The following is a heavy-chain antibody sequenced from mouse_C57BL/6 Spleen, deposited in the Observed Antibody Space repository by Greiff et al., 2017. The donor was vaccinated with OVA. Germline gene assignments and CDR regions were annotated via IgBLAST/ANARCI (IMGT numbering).Heavy chain of an antibody. J-gene: IGHJ3*01. V-gene: IGHV8-12*01. D-gene: IGHD2-4*01. CDR2: IYWDDDK. CDR3: AYYDWFAY. Sequence: LKVCGPGILQSSQTLSLTCSFSGFSLSTSGMGVSWIRQPSGKGLEWLAHIYWDDDKRYNPSLKSRLTISKDTSRNQVFLKITSVDTADTATYYCAYYDWFAYWGQGTLVTVSA. CDR1: GFSLSTSGMG.